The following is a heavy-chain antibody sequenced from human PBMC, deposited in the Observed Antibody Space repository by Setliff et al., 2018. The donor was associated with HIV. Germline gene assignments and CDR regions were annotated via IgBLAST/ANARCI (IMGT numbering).Heavy chain of an antibody. V-gene: IGHV4-61*09. CDR1: GASISSGCFY. Sequence: SETLSLTCTVSGASISSGCFYWSWIRQPAGKGLEWSGHIYTSGSTNYNPSLQSRVTMSIDTSKNQFSLRLSSVTAADTAVYYCARCRAGGYSAYEIWGQGTLVTVSS. D-gene: IGHD5-12*01. CDR3: ARCRAGGYSAYEI. CDR2: IYTSGST. J-gene: IGHJ4*02.